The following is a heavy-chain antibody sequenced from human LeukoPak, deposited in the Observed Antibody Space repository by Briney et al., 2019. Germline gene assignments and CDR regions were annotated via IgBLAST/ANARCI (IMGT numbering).Heavy chain of an antibody. CDR1: GGSISSYY. J-gene: IGHJ4*02. D-gene: IGHD6-19*01. Sequence: SETLSLTCTVSGGSISSYYWSWIRQPPGKGLEWIGYIYYSGSTNYNPSLKSRVTISVDTSKNHFSLKLSSVTAADTAVYYCARDSEQYYFDYWGQGTLVTVSS. V-gene: IGHV4-59*01. CDR3: ARDSEQYYFDY. CDR2: IYYSGST.